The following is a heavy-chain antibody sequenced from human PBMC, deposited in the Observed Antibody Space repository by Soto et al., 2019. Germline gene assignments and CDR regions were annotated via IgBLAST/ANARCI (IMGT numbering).Heavy chain of an antibody. J-gene: IGHJ5*02. D-gene: IGHD3-22*01. CDR2: IYPGDSDT. CDR3: VLTFYYDSSGSQYNWFDP. CDR1: GYSFTSYW. V-gene: IGHV5-51*01. Sequence: GESLKISCKGSGYSFTSYWIGWVRQMPGKGLEWMGIIYPGDSDTRYSPSFQGQVTISADKSISTAYLQWSSLKASDTAMYYCVLTFYYDSSGSQYNWFDPWGQGTLVTVSS.